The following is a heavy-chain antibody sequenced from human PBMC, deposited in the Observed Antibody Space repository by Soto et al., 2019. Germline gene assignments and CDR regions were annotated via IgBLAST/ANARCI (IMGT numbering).Heavy chain of an antibody. J-gene: IGHJ4*02. V-gene: IGHV4-61*01. CDR1: GGSVNNGNLY. CDR3: ARGLTLGALQSRIHS. D-gene: IGHD3-16*01. Sequence: PWETLSLTCRVSGGSVNNGNLYWDWIRQAPAKGMESNGDIQQNGTTNNNTSLKSRVTSSIDTSQNEFTLKLKSATAADTAVYYCARGLTLGALQSRIHSWGQGTQVTVSS. CDR2: IQQNGTT.